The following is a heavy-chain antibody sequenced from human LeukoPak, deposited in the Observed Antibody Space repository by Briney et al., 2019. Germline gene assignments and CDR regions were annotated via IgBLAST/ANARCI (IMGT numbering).Heavy chain of an antibody. CDR3: AKGVKQQQSFIDY. D-gene: IGHD6-13*01. V-gene: IGHV3-7*03. J-gene: IGHJ4*02. Sequence: PGGSLRLSCAASGFIFSSYWMSWVRQAPGKGLEWVANIKQDGSEQYYVDSVKGRFTISRDNAKNSLYLQMNSLRAEDTAVYYCAKGVKQQQSFIDYWGQGTLVTVSS. CDR1: GFIFSSYW. CDR2: IKQDGSEQ.